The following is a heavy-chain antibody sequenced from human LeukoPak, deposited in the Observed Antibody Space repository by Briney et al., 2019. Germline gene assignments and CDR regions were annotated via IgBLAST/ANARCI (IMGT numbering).Heavy chain of an antibody. CDR2: ISSSSSYI. CDR1: GFTFSSYS. J-gene: IGHJ4*02. V-gene: IGHV3-21*01. CDR3: AREGVAVAAEDFDY. Sequence: GGSLRLSCAASGFTFSSYSMNWVRQAPGKGLEWVSSISSSSSYIYYADSVKGRFTISRDNAKNSLYLQMNSLRAEDTPVYYCAREGVAVAAEDFDYWGQGTLVTVSS. D-gene: IGHD6-19*01.